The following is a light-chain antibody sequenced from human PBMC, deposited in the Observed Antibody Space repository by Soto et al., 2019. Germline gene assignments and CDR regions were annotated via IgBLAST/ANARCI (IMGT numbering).Light chain of an antibody. CDR3: QQRSNWPPIT. J-gene: IGKJ5*01. Sequence: EIVLTQSPATLSLSPGERATLSCRATQSISSYLAWYQQKPGQAPRLLIYDASHRATGIPARFSGSGSGTDFTLTISSLEPDDFAVYYCQQRSNWPPITFGQGTRLEIK. CDR1: QSISSY. V-gene: IGKV3-11*01. CDR2: DAS.